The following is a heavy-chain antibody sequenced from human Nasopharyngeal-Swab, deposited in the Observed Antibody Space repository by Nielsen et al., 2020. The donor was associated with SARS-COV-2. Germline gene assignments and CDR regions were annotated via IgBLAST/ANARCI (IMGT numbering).Heavy chain of an antibody. V-gene: IGHV3-7*01. CDR1: GFTFSTYW. CDR3: ARDLAGSDY. D-gene: IGHD6-13*01. Sequence: GGSLRLSCAASGFTFSTYWMSWVRQAPGKGLEWVANINQDGSEQYYVDSVKGRFTISRDNAKTSLYLQMNSLRADDTAVYYCARDLAGSDYWGQGTLVTRLL. CDR2: INQDGSEQ. J-gene: IGHJ4*02.